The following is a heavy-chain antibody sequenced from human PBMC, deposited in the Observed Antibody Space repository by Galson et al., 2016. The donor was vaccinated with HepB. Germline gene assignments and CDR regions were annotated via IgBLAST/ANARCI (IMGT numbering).Heavy chain of an antibody. J-gene: IGHJ4*02. D-gene: IGHD2-21*01. CDR2: MSGDGGVT. CDR1: GLTFSTSW. V-gene: IGHV3-74*01. CDR3: ARHIGGRGYFDF. Sequence: SLRLSCAVSGLTFSTSWMHWVRQAPGEGLVWVSRMSGDGGVTDYADSVKGRFTISRDNAKNTLYLQMNSQRAEDTALYCCARHIGGRGYFDFWGQGALVTVSS.